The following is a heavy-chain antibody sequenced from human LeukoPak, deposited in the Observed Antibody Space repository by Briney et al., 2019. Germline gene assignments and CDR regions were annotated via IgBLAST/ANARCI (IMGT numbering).Heavy chain of an antibody. Sequence: GGSLRLSCAAYGFTFSDCGMHWARQAPGKGLEWVSFIYNDGRKQYYADSLKGRFTISRDNSKNMLYLQVNSVTADDTAVYYCAKDPGDSVRGYYMDVWGKGTTVIVSS. CDR3: AKDPGDSVRGYYMDV. CDR2: IYNDGRKQ. CDR1: GFTFSDCG. J-gene: IGHJ6*03. D-gene: IGHD1-26*01. V-gene: IGHV3-30*02.